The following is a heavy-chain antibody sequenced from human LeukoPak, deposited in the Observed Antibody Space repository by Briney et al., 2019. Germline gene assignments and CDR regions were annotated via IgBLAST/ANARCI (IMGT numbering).Heavy chain of an antibody. D-gene: IGHD2-21*01. J-gene: IGHJ2*01. Sequence: SETLSLTCAVSGGSISSYYWSWIRQPPGKGLEWIAYIYYSGSTNYNPSLKSRVTISVDTSKNQFSLKLSSVTAADTAVYYCARNPDCGGDCYDWYFDLWGRGTLVTVSS. CDR1: GGSISSYY. V-gene: IGHV4-59*01. CDR2: IYYSGST. CDR3: ARNPDCGGDCYDWYFDL.